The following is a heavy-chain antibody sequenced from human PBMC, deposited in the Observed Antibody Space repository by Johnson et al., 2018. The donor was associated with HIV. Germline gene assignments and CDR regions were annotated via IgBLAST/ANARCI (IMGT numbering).Heavy chain of an antibody. V-gene: IGHV3-30*04. D-gene: IGHD5-12*01. J-gene: IGHJ3*02. Sequence: QVQLVESGGGVVQPGRSLRLSCAASGFTLSSYAMHWVRQAPGKGLEWVAVISYDGSNKYYADSVKGRFTISRDTSRDTLYLQMTSLSPEDTAVYYCARVGWATSDAFDIWGRGTMVTVSS. CDR3: ARVGWATSDAFDI. CDR1: GFTLSSYA. CDR2: ISYDGSNK.